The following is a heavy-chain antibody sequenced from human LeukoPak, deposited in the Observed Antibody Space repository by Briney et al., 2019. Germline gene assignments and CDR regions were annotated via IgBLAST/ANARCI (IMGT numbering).Heavy chain of an antibody. D-gene: IGHD2-15*01. CDR3: ARGGYSSGSPVDY. CDR1: GFTFSSYA. CDR2: ISYDGSNK. Sequence: PGGSLRLSCAASGFTFSSYAMHWVRQAPGKGLEWVAVISYDGSNKYYADSVKGRFTISRDNSKNTLYLQMNSLRAEDTAVYYCARGGYSSGSPVDYWGQGTLVTVSS. V-gene: IGHV3-30-3*01. J-gene: IGHJ4*02.